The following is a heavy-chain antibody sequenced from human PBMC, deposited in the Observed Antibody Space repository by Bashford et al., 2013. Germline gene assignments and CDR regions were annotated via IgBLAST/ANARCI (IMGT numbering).Heavy chain of an antibody. J-gene: IGHJ4*02. V-gene: IGHV3-7*01. D-gene: IGHD1-26*01. CDR3: ARDNGQWGDLDS. Sequence: VRQAPGKGLEWVANIKQDGSDKYYVDSVKGRFTISRDNAKNSLFLQMNSLRAEDTAVYYCARDNGQWGDLDSWGQGTLVTVSS. CDR2: IKQDGSDK.